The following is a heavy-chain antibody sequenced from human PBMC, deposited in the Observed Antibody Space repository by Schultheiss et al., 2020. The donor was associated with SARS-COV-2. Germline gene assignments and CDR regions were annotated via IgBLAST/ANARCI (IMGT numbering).Heavy chain of an antibody. Sequence: SETLSLTCAVSGGSISSGGYSWSWIRQPPGKGLEWIGYIYHSGSTYYNPSLKSRVTISVDRSKNQFSLKLSSVTAADTAVYYCARSITIFGVVISPPRWYFDLWGRGTLVTVSS. J-gene: IGHJ2*01. CDR3: ARSITIFGVVISPPRWYFDL. CDR2: IYHSGST. D-gene: IGHD3-3*01. CDR1: GGSISSGGYS. V-gene: IGHV4-30-2*01.